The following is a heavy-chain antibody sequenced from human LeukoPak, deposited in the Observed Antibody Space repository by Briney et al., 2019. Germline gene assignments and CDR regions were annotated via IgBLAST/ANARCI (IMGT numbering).Heavy chain of an antibody. CDR2: ISYDGNNE. CDR3: ARDVLGFFAMDV. CDR1: GFTFSSYA. D-gene: IGHD3-16*01. V-gene: IGHV3-30-3*01. J-gene: IGHJ6*02. Sequence: GGSLRLSCAASGFTFSSYAMHWVRQAPGKGLEWVAVISYDGNNEYYADSVKGRFTISRDSSKNTLYLQMNSLKAEDTAVYYCARDVLGFFAMDVWGQGTTVTVSS.